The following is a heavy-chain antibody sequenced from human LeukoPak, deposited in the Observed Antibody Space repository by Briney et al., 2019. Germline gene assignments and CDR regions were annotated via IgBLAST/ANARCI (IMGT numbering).Heavy chain of an antibody. D-gene: IGHD6-19*01. CDR3: AKDWAVAGTNYFDY. V-gene: IGHV3-23*01. J-gene: IGHJ4*02. Sequence: GGSLRLSCAASGFTFSIYAMNWVRQAPGKGLEWVSGISGSGGSTYYADSVKGRFTISRDNSKNTLYLQMNSLRAEDTAIYYCAKDWAVAGTNYFDYWGQGTLVTVSS. CDR1: GFTFSIYA. CDR2: ISGSGGST.